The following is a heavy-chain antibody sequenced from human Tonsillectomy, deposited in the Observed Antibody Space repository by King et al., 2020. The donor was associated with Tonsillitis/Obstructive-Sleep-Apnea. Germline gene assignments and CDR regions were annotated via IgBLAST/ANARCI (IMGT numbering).Heavy chain of an antibody. Sequence: VQLVESGGGLVQPGGSLRLSCAASGFTFRNSAMSWVRQVPGKRLEGVSAISGSGNEKYYADSVRGRFSISRENSKNTLYLQLNSLRADDTALYYCAKEGPGGQQLIWVDSWGQGTLVTVSS. CDR2: ISGSGNEK. J-gene: IGHJ4*02. D-gene: IGHD6-13*01. V-gene: IGHV3-23*04. CDR1: GFTFRNSA. CDR3: AKEGPGGQQLIWVDS.